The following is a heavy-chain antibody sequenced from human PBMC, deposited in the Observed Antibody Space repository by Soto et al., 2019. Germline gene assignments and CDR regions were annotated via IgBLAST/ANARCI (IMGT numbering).Heavy chain of an antibody. Sequence: ASVKVSCKASGYTFTSYYMHWVRQAPGQGLEWMGIINPSGGSTSYAQKFQGRVTMTRDTSTSTVYMELSSLRSEDTAVYYCARDRSYYDSSGHNPTSMDVWGQGTTVTVSS. CDR3: ARDRSYYDSSGHNPTSMDV. CDR1: GYTFTSYY. CDR2: INPSGGST. J-gene: IGHJ6*02. D-gene: IGHD3-22*01. V-gene: IGHV1-46*01.